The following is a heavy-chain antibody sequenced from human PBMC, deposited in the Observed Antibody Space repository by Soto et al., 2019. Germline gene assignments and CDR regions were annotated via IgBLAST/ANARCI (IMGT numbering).Heavy chain of an antibody. CDR3: VKDLVVLSAIFDS. D-gene: IGHD2-21*02. V-gene: IGHV3-23*01. J-gene: IGHJ4*02. Sequence: PGGSLRLSCAASGFTFSSYAMGWVRQAPGKGLEWVSGIVASGGRTFYADSAKGRFTISRDNSRSTLYLQMNSLRADDTAVYYCVKDLVVLSAIFDSWGRGTLVTVSS. CDR1: GFTFSSYA. CDR2: IVASGGRT.